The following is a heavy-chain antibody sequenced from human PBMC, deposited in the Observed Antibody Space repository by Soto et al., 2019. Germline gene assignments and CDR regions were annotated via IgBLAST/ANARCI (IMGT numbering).Heavy chain of an antibody. J-gene: IGHJ3*02. CDR3: ARDFLRRFLEWFRSPDAFDI. V-gene: IGHV3-7*01. CDR1: GFTFSSHW. Sequence: GGSLRLSCAASGFTFSSHWMSWVRQAPGKGLEWVANIKQDGSEKYYVDSVKGRFTISRDNAKNSLYLQMNSLRAEDTAVYYCARDFLRRFLEWFRSPDAFDIWGQGTMVTVSS. CDR2: IKQDGSEK. D-gene: IGHD3-3*01.